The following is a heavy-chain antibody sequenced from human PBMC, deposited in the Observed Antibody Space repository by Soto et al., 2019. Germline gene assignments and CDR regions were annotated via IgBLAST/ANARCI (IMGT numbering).Heavy chain of an antibody. D-gene: IGHD5-12*01. CDR1: GGSISSGCYY. CDR2: IYYSGST. J-gene: IGHJ4*02. Sequence: SETLSLTCTVSGGSISSGCYYWRWIRQHPGKGLERIGYIYYSGSTYYNPSLKSRVTISVDTSKNQFSMKLSSVTAADTAVYYCARVPETSYDIDYWGQGTLVTVSS. CDR3: ARVPETSYDIDY. V-gene: IGHV4-31*03.